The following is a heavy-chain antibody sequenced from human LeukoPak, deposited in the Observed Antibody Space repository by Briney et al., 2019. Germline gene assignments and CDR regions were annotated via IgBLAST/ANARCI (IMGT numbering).Heavy chain of an antibody. D-gene: IGHD6-13*01. CDR2: ISAYNGNT. CDR3: ARDKAAGPYYFDY. J-gene: IGHJ4*02. CDR1: GYTFTSYG. V-gene: IGHV1-18*01. Sequence: ASVKVSCKASGYTFTSYGVSWVRQAPGKGMERMGWISAYNGNTNSAQKFQGRVTMTTDTSTGTAYMELRSLRSDDTALYYCARDKAAGPYYFDYWGQGTLVTVSS.